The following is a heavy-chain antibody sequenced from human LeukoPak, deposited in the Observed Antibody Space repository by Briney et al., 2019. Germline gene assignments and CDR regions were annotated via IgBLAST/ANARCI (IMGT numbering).Heavy chain of an antibody. CDR1: GFTFSHYG. V-gene: IGHV3-48*04. J-gene: IGHJ4*02. D-gene: IGHD3-3*01. CDR3: AREATISS. Sequence: GGSLRLSCATSGFTFSHYGMHWVRQTPGKGLEWVSYISPSGSNTYYADSVKGRFTISRDNAKNSLYLQMNSLRAEDTAVYYCAREATISSWGQGALVTVSS. CDR2: ISPSGSNT.